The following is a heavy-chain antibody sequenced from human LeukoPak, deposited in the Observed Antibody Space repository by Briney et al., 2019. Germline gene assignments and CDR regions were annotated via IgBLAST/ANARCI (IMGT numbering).Heavy chain of an antibody. CDR1: GGTFSSYA. J-gene: IGHJ5*02. CDR3: ARVLVPAALRNNWFDP. D-gene: IGHD2-2*02. CDR2: IIPILGTA. Sequence: ASVKVSCKASGGTFSSYAISWVRQAPGQGLEWMGGIIPILGTANYAQKFQGRVTITADESTSTAYMELSSLRSEDTAVYYCARVLVPAALRNNWFDPWGQGTLVTVSS. V-gene: IGHV1-69*01.